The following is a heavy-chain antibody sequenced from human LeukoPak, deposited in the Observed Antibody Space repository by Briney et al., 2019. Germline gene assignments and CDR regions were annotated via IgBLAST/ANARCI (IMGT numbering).Heavy chain of an antibody. CDR3: AREKNLPYYDYVWGSRALDY. CDR1: GYTFTSYG. V-gene: IGHV1-18*01. D-gene: IGHD3-16*01. CDR2: ISAYNGNT. Sequence: ASVKVSCKASGYTFTSYGISWVRQAPGQGLEWMGWISAYNGNTNYAQKLQGRVTMTTDTSTRTAYMELRSLRSDDTAVYYCAREKNLPYYDYVWGSRALDYWGQGTLVTVSS. J-gene: IGHJ4*02.